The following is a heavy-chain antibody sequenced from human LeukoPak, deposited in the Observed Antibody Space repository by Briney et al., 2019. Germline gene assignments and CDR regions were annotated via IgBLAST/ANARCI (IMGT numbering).Heavy chain of an antibody. D-gene: IGHD5-12*01. V-gene: IGHV4-34*01. Sequence: PSETLSLTCAVYGGSFSGYYWSWIRQPPGKGLEWIGEINHSGSTNYNPSLKSRVTISVDTSKNQFSLKLSSVTAADTAVYYCARLPRVATMVPRDYCYGMDVWGKGTTVTVSS. CDR3: ARLPRVATMVPRDYCYGMDV. CDR1: GGSFSGYY. J-gene: IGHJ6*04. CDR2: INHSGST.